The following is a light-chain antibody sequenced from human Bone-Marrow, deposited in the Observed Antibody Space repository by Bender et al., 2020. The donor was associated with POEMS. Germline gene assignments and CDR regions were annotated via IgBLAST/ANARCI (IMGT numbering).Light chain of an antibody. J-gene: IGLJ2*01. V-gene: IGLV2-14*03. CDR3: AAWDDTFHGSGV. CDR1: SSDVGGYKD. CDR2: DVN. Sequence: QSALTQPASVSGSPGHSITISCTGTSSDVGGYKDVSWYQVHPGKAPKLLIYDVNYRPSGVSNRFSGSKSGTSASLAISGLRSEDEADYYCAAWDDTFHGSGVFGGGTKLTVL.